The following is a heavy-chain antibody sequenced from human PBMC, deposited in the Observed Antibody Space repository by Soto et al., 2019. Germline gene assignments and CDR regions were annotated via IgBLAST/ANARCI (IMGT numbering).Heavy chain of an antibody. CDR3: ARASTVTTAFDY. V-gene: IGHV4-30-2*01. J-gene: IGHJ4*02. CDR1: GGSISSGGYS. CDR2: IYHSGST. D-gene: IGHD4-17*01. Sequence: QLQLQESGSGLVKPSQTLSLTCAVSGGSISSGGYSWSWIRQPPGKGPEWIGDIYHSGSTYYNPTLKSRVTISVDRSKNQFALKLSSVTAADTAVYYCARASTVTTAFDYWGQGTLVNVSS.